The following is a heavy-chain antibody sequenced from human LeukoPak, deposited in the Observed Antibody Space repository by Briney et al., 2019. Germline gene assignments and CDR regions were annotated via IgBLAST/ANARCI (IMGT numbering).Heavy chain of an antibody. CDR1: GGSISSYY. CDR3: AGTYSSGWLNFWFDP. J-gene: IGHJ5*02. D-gene: IGHD6-19*01. V-gene: IGHV4-39*01. CDR2: IYYSGST. Sequence: SETLSLTCAVSGGSISSYYWGWIRQPPGKGLEWIGSIYYSGSTYYNPSLKSRVTISVDTSKNQFSLKLSSVTAADTAVYYCAGTYSSGWLNFWFDPWGQGTLVTVSS.